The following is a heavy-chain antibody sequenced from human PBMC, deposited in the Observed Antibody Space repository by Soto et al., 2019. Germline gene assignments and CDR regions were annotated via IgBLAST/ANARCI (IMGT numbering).Heavy chain of an antibody. CDR2: TYYRSKWYD. V-gene: IGHV6-1*01. Sequence: PSQTLSLTCAISGDSVSSNSAAWNWIRQSPSRGLEWLGRTYYRSKWYDDYAVSVKSRITSNPDTSKNQFSLQLNSVTPEDTAVYYCARSSMIVVVITGPFDYWGQGTLVTVSS. J-gene: IGHJ4*02. D-gene: IGHD3-22*01. CDR1: GDSVSSNSAA. CDR3: ARSSMIVVVITGPFDY.